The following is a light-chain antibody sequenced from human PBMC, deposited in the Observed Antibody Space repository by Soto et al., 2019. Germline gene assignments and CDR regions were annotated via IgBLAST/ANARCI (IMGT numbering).Light chain of an antibody. J-gene: IGKJ3*01. V-gene: IGKV3D-15*01. CDR1: QSISIN. CDR3: QENNDWRFT. Sequence: EIVLTQSPGTLSASPGDRVTLSCRASQSISINLAWYQHKPGQAPRLLIHGASTRATGVPARISGSGSGTEFTLTISSLQSEDFAVYYCQENNDWRFTFGPGTKVDIK. CDR2: GAS.